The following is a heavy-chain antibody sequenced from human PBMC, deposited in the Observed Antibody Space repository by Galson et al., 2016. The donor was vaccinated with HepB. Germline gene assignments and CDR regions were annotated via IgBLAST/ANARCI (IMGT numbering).Heavy chain of an antibody. J-gene: IGHJ3*02. V-gene: IGHV5-51*01. CDR1: GYSFTNHW. CDR3: ARYLVSWRDAFDI. CDR2: IYPGDSDT. Sequence: QSGAEVKKSGESLKISCKGSGYSFTNHWIAWVRQMPGKGLEWIGIIYPGDSDTKYSPSFQGQVTMSADKSISTAYLQWSSLKASDTAFYYCARYLVSWRDAFDIWGQGTMITVSS. D-gene: IGHD6-13*01.